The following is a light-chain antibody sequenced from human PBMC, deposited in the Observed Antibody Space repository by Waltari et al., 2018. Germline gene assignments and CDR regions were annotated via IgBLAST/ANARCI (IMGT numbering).Light chain of an antibody. Sequence: DIQMTQSPSSLSASVGDRVTITCQANQDIYNSLNWYQQKPGKAPNLLIYGASNLEPGVPSSFSGSGSATHFTFTISSLQPDDFATYYCQQYDTPLSFGGGTKVAIK. CDR3: QQYDTPLS. J-gene: IGKJ4*01. CDR2: GAS. CDR1: QDIYNS. V-gene: IGKV1-33*01.